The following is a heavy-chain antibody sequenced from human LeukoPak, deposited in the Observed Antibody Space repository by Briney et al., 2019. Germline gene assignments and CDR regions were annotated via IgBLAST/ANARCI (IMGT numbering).Heavy chain of an antibody. Sequence: GGSLRLSCAASGVTFSSYSMNWVRQAPGKGLEWISYIGSGGSPIYYADSVKGRFTISRDNAGNSLYLQMNSLRAEDTAVYYCAKDIVVVAAALDYFDYWGQGTLVTVSS. V-gene: IGHV3-48*04. CDR1: GVTFSSYS. J-gene: IGHJ4*02. CDR2: IGSGGSPI. CDR3: AKDIVVVAAALDYFDY. D-gene: IGHD2-2*01.